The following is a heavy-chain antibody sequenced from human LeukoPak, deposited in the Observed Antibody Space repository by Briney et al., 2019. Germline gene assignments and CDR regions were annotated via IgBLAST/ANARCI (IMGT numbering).Heavy chain of an antibody. CDR3: ARFWGLGLSRGPSGMDV. D-gene: IGHD3-10*01. J-gene: IGHJ6*02. CDR1: GGSISSSSYY. CDR2: IYYSGST. Sequence: TSETLSLTCTVSGGSISSSSYYWGWIRQPPGKGLEWIGSIYYSGSTYYNPSLKSRVTISVDTSKNQFSLKLSSVTAADTAVYYCARFWGLGLSRGPSGMDVWGQGTTVTVPS. V-gene: IGHV4-39*07.